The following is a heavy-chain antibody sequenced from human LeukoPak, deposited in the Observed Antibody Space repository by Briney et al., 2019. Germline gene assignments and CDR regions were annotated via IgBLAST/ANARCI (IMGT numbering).Heavy chain of an antibody. J-gene: IGHJ4*02. D-gene: IGHD3-22*01. Sequence: GGSLRLSCAASGFTFSSYAMNWVRQAPGKGLEWVAGISDTGDRTFYADPVKGRFTISRGNSENTLYLQMRVLRADDTAVYYCAKDFPSNYFDSRGYWRYWGQGTLVTVSS. CDR3: AKDFPSNYFDSRGYWRY. CDR1: GFTFSSYA. V-gene: IGHV3-23*01. CDR2: ISDTGDRT.